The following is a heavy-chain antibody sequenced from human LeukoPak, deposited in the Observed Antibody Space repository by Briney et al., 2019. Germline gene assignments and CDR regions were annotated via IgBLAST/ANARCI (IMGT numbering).Heavy chain of an antibody. CDR1: GVSVSSSDYY. CDR2: IFYIGKT. V-gene: IGHV4-39*07. CDR3: SRVFDS. J-gene: IGHJ4*02. Sequence: PSETLSLTCTVSGVSVSSSDYYWGWIRQPPGKGLEWIGDIFYIGKTNYNPSLKSRVTISVDTSKNQFSLKLTSVTAADTAVYYCSRVFDSWGQGTLVTVSS.